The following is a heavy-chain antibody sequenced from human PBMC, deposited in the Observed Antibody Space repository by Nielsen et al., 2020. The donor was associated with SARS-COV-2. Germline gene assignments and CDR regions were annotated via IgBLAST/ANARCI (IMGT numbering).Heavy chain of an antibody. D-gene: IGHD3-22*01. CDR2: IGSAGDT. V-gene: IGHV3-13*04. CDR1: GFPFSSYD. J-gene: IGHJ6*02. CDR3: VRGSGGYFPRMDV. Sequence: GESLKISCAASGFPFSSYDMHWVRHPSGKVLQWVSAIGSAGDTYYPYSVKGRFTVSRDDAKNSLFLQMNNLTAGDTAMYYCVRGSGGYFPRMDVWGQGTTVTVSS.